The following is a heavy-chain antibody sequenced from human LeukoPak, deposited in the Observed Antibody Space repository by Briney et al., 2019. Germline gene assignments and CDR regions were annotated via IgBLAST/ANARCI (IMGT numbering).Heavy chain of an antibody. Sequence: ASVKVSCKASGGTFSSYAISWVRQAPGQGLEWMGWINAGNGNTKYSQKFQGRVTITRDTSASTAYMELSSLRSDDTAVYYCARGGHYYDSSDYHDYWGQGTLVTVSS. D-gene: IGHD3-22*01. CDR2: INAGNGNT. CDR1: GGTFSSYA. CDR3: ARGGHYYDSSDYHDY. J-gene: IGHJ4*02. V-gene: IGHV1-3*01.